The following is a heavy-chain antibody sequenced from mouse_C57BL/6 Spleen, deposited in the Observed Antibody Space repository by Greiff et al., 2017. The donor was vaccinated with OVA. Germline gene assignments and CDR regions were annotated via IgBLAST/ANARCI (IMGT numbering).Heavy chain of an antibody. J-gene: IGHJ4*01. CDR2: INPGSGGT. CDR1: GYAFTNYL. D-gene: IGHD2-14*01. CDR3: AREDHRDYAMDY. Sequence: VKLQESGAELVRPGTSVKVSCKASGYAFTNYLIEWVKQRPGQGLEWIGVINPGSGGTNYNEKFKGKATLTADKSSSTAYMQLSSLTSEDSAVYFCAREDHRDYAMDYWGQGTSVTVSS. V-gene: IGHV1-54*01.